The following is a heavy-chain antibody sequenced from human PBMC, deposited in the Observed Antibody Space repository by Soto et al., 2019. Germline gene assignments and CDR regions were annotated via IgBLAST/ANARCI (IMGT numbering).Heavy chain of an antibody. V-gene: IGHV5-10-1*01. D-gene: IGHD3-3*01. CDR1: GYSFTSYW. CDR3: ATQEFWSGYGMDV. CDR2: IYPSDSYT. Sequence: GESLKISCKGSGYSFTSYWIRWVRQMPGKGLEWMGRIYPSDSYTKYSPSFQGHVTISADKSISTAYLQWSSLKASDTAMYYCATQEFWSGYGMDVWGQGTTVTVSS. J-gene: IGHJ6*02.